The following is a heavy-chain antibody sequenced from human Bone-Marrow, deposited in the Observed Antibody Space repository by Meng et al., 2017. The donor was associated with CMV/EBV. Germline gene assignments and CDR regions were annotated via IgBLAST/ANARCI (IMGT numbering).Heavy chain of an antibody. Sequence: TLSLTCTVSGGSISSYYWSWIRQPPGKALEWLARIDWDDYKFYSTPLKTRLTISKDTSKNQVVLTMTNMDPVDSATYYCARTSMVRGVTHYYFDYWGQGTLVTGSS. J-gene: IGHJ4*02. D-gene: IGHD3-10*01. CDR3: ARTSMVRGVTHYYFDY. CDR2: IDWDDYK. V-gene: IGHV2-70*16. CDR1: GGSISSYYW.